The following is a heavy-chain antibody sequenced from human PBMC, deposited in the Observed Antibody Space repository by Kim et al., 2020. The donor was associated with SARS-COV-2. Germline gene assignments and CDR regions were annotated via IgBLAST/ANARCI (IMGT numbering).Heavy chain of an antibody. D-gene: IGHD2-15*01. CDR3: ARVPIYCSGGSCYFNWFDP. Sequence: ASVKVSCKASGYTFTSYDINWVRQATGQGLEWMGWMNPNSGSTGYAQKFQGRVTMTRNTSISTAYMELSSLRSEDTAVYYCARVPIYCSGGSCYFNWFDPWGQGTLVTVSS. J-gene: IGHJ5*02. V-gene: IGHV1-8*01. CDR1: GYTFTSYD. CDR2: MNPNSGST.